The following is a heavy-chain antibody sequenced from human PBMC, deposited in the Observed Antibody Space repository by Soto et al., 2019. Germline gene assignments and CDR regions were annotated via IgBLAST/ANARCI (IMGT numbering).Heavy chain of an antibody. CDR3: AHRPRGYAYYFDY. D-gene: IGHD5-12*01. V-gene: IGHV2-5*02. Sequence: QITLKESGPTLGKPTQTLTLTCTFSGFSLSTRGVAVGWFRQPPGKALEWLALIYWDEDKWYSPSLKSRLTITDDTSKNQVVLTMPNMDPVDTATYYCAHRPRGYAYYFDYWGQGTLVTVSS. CDR2: IYWDEDK. J-gene: IGHJ4*02. CDR1: GFSLSTRGVA.